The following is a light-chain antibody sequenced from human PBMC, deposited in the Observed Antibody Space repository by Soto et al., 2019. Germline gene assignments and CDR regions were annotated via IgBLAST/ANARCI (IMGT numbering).Light chain of an antibody. J-gene: IGLJ2*01. CDR2: DVA. CDR3: CSYRRGSIVL. Sequence: QSALTQPASVSGSPGQTITISCTGTSSDIGGYDYVSWYQQHPGKAPKVMIYDVANRPSGVSNRFSGSKSGNTAALTISGLQAEDEDDYYCCSYRRGSIVLFGGGTKVTVL. V-gene: IGLV2-14*01. CDR1: SSDIGGYDY.